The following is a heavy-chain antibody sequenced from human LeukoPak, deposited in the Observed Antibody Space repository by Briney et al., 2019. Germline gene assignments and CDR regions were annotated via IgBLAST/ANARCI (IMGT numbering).Heavy chain of an antibody. D-gene: IGHD3-22*01. CDR1: GGSLSSGDYY. J-gene: IGHJ3*02. CDR2: IYYSGST. CDR3: AKAGVRYYDSNGLHAFDI. V-gene: IGHV4-30-4*01. Sequence: PSETLSLTCTVSGGSLSSGDYYWSWIRQPPGKGLEWIGYIYYSGSTYYNPSLKSRVTMSVDTSRNQFSLKLSSVNAADTAVYYCAKAGVRYYDSNGLHAFDIWGQGTMVTVSS.